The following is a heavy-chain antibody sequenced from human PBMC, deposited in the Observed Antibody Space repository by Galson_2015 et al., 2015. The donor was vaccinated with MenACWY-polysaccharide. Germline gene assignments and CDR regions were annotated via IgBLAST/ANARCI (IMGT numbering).Heavy chain of an antibody. CDR3: AGLAAGSPSGWSAP. V-gene: IGHV4-59*01. D-gene: IGHD6-19*01. CDR2: MYYSGIS. J-gene: IGHJ5*02. CDR1: GGSIRSYK. Sequence: ETLSLTCTVSGGSIRSYKWIWIRQSPERGLEWIGYMYYSGISNYNPSLRSRATVSVDTSKNQFSLNLSSVTAADTAVYYCAGLAAGSPSGWSAPWGQGILVPVPP.